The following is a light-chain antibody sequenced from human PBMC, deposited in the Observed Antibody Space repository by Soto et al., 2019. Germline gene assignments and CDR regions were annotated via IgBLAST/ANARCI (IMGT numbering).Light chain of an antibody. V-gene: IGKV1-17*01. Sequence: DIQMTQSPSSLSASVGDRLTITCRASQVITNDLAWYQQKPGKAPKLLIYAASTLQSGVPSRFSGSGSATEFTLTISSLQPEDFATYYCQQLNGYPITFGQGTRLEIK. J-gene: IGKJ5*01. CDR2: AAS. CDR1: QVITND. CDR3: QQLNGYPIT.